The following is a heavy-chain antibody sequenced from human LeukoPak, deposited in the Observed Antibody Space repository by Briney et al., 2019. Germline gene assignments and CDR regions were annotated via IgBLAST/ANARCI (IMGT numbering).Heavy chain of an antibody. D-gene: IGHD2-15*01. V-gene: IGHV3-21*01. CDR3: ARDLCTGGSCYSVDY. CDR2: ISSSSSYI. CDR1: GFTFSTYS. J-gene: IGHJ4*02. Sequence: SGGSLRLSCTASGFTFSTYSMNWVRQAPGKGLEWVSSISSSSSYIYYADSVKGRFTISRDNSKNTLYLQMNSLRVEDTAVYYCARDLCTGGSCYSVDYWGQGTLVTVSS.